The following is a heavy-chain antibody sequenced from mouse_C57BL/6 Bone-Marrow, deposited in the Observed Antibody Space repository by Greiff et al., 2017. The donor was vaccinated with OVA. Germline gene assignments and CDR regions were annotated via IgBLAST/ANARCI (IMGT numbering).Heavy chain of an antibody. J-gene: IGHJ4*01. D-gene: IGHD1-1*01. CDR2: IDPSDSET. CDR1: GYTFTSYW. V-gene: IGHV1-52*01. CDR3: ARATRGAMDY. Sequence: QVQLKQPGAELVRPGSSVKLSCKASGYTFTSYWMHWVKQRPVQGLEWIGNIDPSDSETNYNQKFKDKATLTVDKSSSTAYMQLSSLTSEYSAVYYCARATRGAMDYWGQGASVTVSS.